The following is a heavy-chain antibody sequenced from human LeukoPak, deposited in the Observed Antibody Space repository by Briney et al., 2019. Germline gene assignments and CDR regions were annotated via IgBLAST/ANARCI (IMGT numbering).Heavy chain of an antibody. CDR3: ARYSSSWYKGNYYYMDV. CDR2: ISAYNGNT. CDR1: GYTFTSYG. V-gene: IGHV1-18*01. D-gene: IGHD6-13*01. Sequence: ASVRVSCKASGYTFTSYGISWVRQAPGQGLEWMGWISAYNGNTNYAQKLQGRVTMTTDTSTSTAYMELRSLRSDDTAVYYCARYSSSWYKGNYYYMDVWGKGTTVTISS. J-gene: IGHJ6*03.